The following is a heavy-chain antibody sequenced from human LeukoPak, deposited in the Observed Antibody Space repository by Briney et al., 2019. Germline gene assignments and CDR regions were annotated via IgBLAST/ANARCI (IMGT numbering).Heavy chain of an antibody. CDR3: ARVNRMNPLGYCSGGSCRDYYYYYMDV. Sequence: SETLSLTCTVSGGSISSYYWSWIRQPAGKGLEWIGRIYTSGSTNYNPSLKSRVTMSVDTSKNQFSLKLSSVTAADTAVYYCARVNRMNPLGYCSGGSCRDYYYYYMDVWGKGTTVTVSS. V-gene: IGHV4-4*07. J-gene: IGHJ6*03. D-gene: IGHD2-15*01. CDR2: IYTSGST. CDR1: GGSISSYY.